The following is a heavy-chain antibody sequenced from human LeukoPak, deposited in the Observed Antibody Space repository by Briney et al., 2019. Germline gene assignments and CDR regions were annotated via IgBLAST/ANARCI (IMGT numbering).Heavy chain of an antibody. CDR3: TSDRAHGTPAS. J-gene: IGHJ4*02. CDR2: IYYRGNT. V-gene: IGHV4-39*07. D-gene: IGHD1-26*01. Sequence: SETLSLTCTVSGGSFTDYYWGWIRHPPGKGLEGIGSIYYRGNTFYNPSLGKRVSISIDTPKGRSSLNLNSVTAADTAVYFCTSDRAHGTPASGGQGRLVTV. CDR1: GGSFTDYY.